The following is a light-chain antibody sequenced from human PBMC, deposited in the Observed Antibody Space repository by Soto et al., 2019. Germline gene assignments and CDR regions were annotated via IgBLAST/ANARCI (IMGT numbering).Light chain of an antibody. Sequence: AIQMTQSPSSVSASVGDRVTITCRASQAITDRLAWYQQKPGTAPNLLIYAASNLQSGVPSRFSGSGSDTDFTLTISGLEPEDFATYYCLQDDSYPRTFGQGTKVDNK. J-gene: IGKJ1*01. V-gene: IGKV1-6*01. CDR2: AAS. CDR1: QAITDR. CDR3: LQDDSYPRT.